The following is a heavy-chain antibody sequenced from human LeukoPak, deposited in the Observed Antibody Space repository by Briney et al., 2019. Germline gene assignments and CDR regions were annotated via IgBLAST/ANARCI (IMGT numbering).Heavy chain of an antibody. V-gene: IGHV3-23*01. CDR3: AKELTKDGDD. CDR1: GFTFSSSA. CDR2: ISGSGDSP. Sequence: PGGSLRLSCAASGFTFSSSAMYWVRQAPGKGLEWVSAISGSGDSPYYADSMKGRFTISRDNSENTLYLQMNSLRAEDAAVYYCAKELTKDGDDWGQGTLVTVSS. D-gene: IGHD2-8*01. J-gene: IGHJ4*02.